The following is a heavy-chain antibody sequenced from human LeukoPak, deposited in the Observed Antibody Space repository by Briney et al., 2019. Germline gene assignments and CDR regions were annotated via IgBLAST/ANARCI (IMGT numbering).Heavy chain of an antibody. CDR1: GFIFSSYW. Sequence: PGGSLRLSCAASGFIFSSYWMSWVRQAPGKGLEWVANVKQDGSERYYVASVKGRFTISRDNAKNSLFLQMNSLRAEDTAVYYCATRYFDLWGRGTLVTVSS. V-gene: IGHV3-7*01. CDR2: VKQDGSER. J-gene: IGHJ2*01. CDR3: ATRYFDL.